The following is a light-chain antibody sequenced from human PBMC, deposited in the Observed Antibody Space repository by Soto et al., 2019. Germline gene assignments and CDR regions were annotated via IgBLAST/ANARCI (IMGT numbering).Light chain of an antibody. CDR3: QQYGSSFLT. CDR2: DAS. V-gene: IGKV3D-20*01. CDR1: QSVRSSY. J-gene: IGKJ4*01. Sequence: EIVLTQSPATLSLSPGERATLSCGASQSVRSSYLAWYQQKPGLAPRLLIYDASTRATGIPDRFSGSGSGTDFTLTIRRLEPEDFAVYYCQQYGSSFLTFGGGTKVEIK.